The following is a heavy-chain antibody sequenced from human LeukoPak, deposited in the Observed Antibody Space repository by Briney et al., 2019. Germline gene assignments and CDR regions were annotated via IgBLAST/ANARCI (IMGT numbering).Heavy chain of an antibody. CDR1: GGSVSSGSSY. J-gene: IGHJ4*02. D-gene: IGHD2-15*01. Sequence: SETLSLTCTVSGGSVSSGSSYWSWIRQPAGKGLECIGRIYTSGTTDYNPSLKGRVTISLDTSKNQASLRLTSVTAADTAVYYCARVYCTGGNCYHFDYWGQGTLVTVSS. CDR3: ARVYCTGGNCYHFDY. V-gene: IGHV4-61*02. CDR2: IYTSGTT.